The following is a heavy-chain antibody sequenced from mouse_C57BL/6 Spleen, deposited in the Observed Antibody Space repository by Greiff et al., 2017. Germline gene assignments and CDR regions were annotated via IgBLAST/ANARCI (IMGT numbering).Heavy chain of an antibody. Sequence: EVQLQQSGPELVKPGASVKMSCKASVYTFTDYNMHWVKQSHGKSLEWIGYINPNNGGTSYNQKFKGKATLTVNKSSSTAYMELRSLTSEDAAVYYCAREGAYGSSPHWYFDVWGTGTTVTVSA. CDR2: INPNNGGT. J-gene: IGHJ1*03. V-gene: IGHV1-22*01. CDR1: VYTFTDYN. CDR3: AREGAYGSSPHWYFDV. D-gene: IGHD1-1*01.